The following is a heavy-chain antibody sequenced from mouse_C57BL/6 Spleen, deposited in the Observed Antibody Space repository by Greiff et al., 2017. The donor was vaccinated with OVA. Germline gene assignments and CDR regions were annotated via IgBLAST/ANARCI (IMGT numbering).Heavy chain of an antibody. CDR3: ARCGTEDYFDY. D-gene: IGHD4-1*01. Sequence: VKLQQPGAELVRPGTSVKLSCKASGYTFTSYWMHWVKQRPGQGLVWIGVIDPSDSYTNYNQKFKGKATLTVDTSSSTAYMQLSSLTSEDSAVYYCARCGTEDYFDYWGQGTTLTVSS. CDR2: IDPSDSYT. J-gene: IGHJ2*01. CDR1: GYTFTSYW. V-gene: IGHV1-59*01.